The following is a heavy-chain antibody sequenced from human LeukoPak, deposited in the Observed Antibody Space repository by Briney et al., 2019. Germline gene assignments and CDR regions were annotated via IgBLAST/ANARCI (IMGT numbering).Heavy chain of an antibody. CDR3: AKDFKELGY. CDR1: ALTSSSDA. D-gene: IGHD1-7*01. V-gene: IGHV3-23*01. CDR2: ISGSGGST. Sequence: AGRSLRLSCSASALTSSSDAMSCVRQAPGERLEWVSAISGSGGSTYYADSVKGRFTISRDNSKNTLYLQMNSLRAEDTAVYYCAKDFKELGYWGQGTLVTVSS. J-gene: IGHJ4*02.